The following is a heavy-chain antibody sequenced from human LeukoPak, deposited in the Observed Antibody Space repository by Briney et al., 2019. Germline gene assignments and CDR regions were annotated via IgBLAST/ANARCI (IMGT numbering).Heavy chain of an antibody. D-gene: IGHD4-11*01. CDR1: GYSFTSYW. J-gene: IGHJ6*03. Sequence: GESLKISCKGSGYSFTSYWIGWVRQMPGKGLEWMGIIYPGDSDTRYSPSFQGQVTISADKSISTAYLQWSSLKASDTAMYYCARHPQIQSYYYYMDVWGKGTTVTVSS. V-gene: IGHV5-51*01. CDR3: ARHPQIQSYYYYMDV. CDR2: IYPGDSDT.